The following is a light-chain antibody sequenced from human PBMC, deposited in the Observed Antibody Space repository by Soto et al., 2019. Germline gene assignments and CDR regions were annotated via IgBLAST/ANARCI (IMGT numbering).Light chain of an antibody. CDR1: QSVSTK. CDR2: DAS. J-gene: IGKJ1*01. Sequence: EILMTQSPATLSVSPGETATLSCRASQSVSTKLAWYQQKPGQAPRLLINDASTRATGVPARFSGWGSGTEFTLTISSLQSEDFAVYYCHQYNNFWTFGQGTKVDIK. CDR3: HQYNNFWT. V-gene: IGKV3-15*01.